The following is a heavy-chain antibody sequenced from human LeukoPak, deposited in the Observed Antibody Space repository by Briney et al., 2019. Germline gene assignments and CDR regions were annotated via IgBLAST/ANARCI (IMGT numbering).Heavy chain of an antibody. Sequence: KPSETLSLTCTVSGGSISSHYWSWIRQPPGKGLEWIGYIYYTGSINYNPSLKSRVTLSVDTSKNQFSLKLSSVTAADTAVYYCARTSWLQSSYYFDYWGQGTLVTVSS. CDR3: ARTSWLQSSYYFDY. D-gene: IGHD5-24*01. CDR1: GGSISSHY. CDR2: IYYTGSI. V-gene: IGHV4-59*08. J-gene: IGHJ4*02.